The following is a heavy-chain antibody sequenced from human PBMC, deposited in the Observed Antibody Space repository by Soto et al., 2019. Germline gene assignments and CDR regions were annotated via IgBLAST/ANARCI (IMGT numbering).Heavy chain of an antibody. V-gene: IGHV3-15*01. CDR3: TNVYFDY. CDR1: GFTFSNAW. CDR2: IKNNADGGTT. Sequence: GGSLRLSCTASGFTFSNAWMTWVRQAPGKGLEWVGRIKNNADGGTTDYAAPVEGRFAISRDDSENTLYLQMNSLKTEDTAVYYCTNVYFDYWGQGTLVTVSS. J-gene: IGHJ4*02.